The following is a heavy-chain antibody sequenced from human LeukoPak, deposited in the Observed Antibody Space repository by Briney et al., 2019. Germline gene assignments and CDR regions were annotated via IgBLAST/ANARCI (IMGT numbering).Heavy chain of an antibody. V-gene: IGHV3-9*01. D-gene: IGHD6-13*01. CDR3: AKGPGYSSSWYPL. J-gene: IGHJ4*02. CDR1: GFTFDGYA. Sequence: PGGSLRLSCAASGFTFDGYAMHWVRQAPGKGLEWVSGISWNSGSIGYADSVKGRFTISRDNAKNSLYLQMNSLRAEDTALYYCAKGPGYSSSWYPLWGQGTLVTVSS. CDR2: ISWNSGSI.